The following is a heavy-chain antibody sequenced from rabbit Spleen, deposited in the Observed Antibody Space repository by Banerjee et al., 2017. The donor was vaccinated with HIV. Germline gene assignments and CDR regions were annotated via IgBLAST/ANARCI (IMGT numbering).Heavy chain of an antibody. Sequence: QSLEESGGDLVKPGASLTLTCIASGVSFSGNSYMCWVRQAPGKGLEWIGCIYTGNRKTYYAGWAKGRFTISKTSTTVTLQMTSLTVADTATYFCARDTGSSFSSYGMDLWGPGTLVTVS. CDR3: ARDTGSSFSSYGMDL. V-gene: IGHV1S40*01. D-gene: IGHD8-1*01. CDR1: GVSFSGNSY. J-gene: IGHJ6*01. CDR2: IYTGNRKT.